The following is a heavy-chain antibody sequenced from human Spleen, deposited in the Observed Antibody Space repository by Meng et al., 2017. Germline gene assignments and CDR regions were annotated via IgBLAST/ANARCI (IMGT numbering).Heavy chain of an antibody. D-gene: IGHD6-13*01. V-gene: IGHV3-9*01. Sequence: SLKISCAASGFTFDDYAMHWVRQAPGKGLEWVSGISWNSGSIGYADSVKGRFTISRDNAKNSLYLQMNSLRAEDTALYYCARDRIAAAGTDYWGQGTLVTVSS. J-gene: IGHJ4*02. CDR1: GFTFDDYA. CDR3: ARDRIAAAGTDY. CDR2: ISWNSGSI.